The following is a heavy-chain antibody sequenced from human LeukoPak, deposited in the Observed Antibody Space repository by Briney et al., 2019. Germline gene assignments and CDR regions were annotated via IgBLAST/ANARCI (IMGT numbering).Heavy chain of an antibody. CDR1: GFTFSSYS. Sequence: PGGSLRLSCAASGFTFSSYSMNWVRQAPGKGLEWVSSITPGSSYIYYVDSVKGRFTISRDNAQNSLYLQMNSLRAEDTAVYYCARVSLGAAAGTCFDYWGQGTLVTVSS. D-gene: IGHD6-13*01. V-gene: IGHV3-21*01. J-gene: IGHJ4*02. CDR2: ITPGSSYI. CDR3: ARVSLGAAAGTCFDY.